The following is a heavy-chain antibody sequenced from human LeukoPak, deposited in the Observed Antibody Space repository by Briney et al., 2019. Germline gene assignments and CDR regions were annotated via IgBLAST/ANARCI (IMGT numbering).Heavy chain of an antibody. Sequence: ASVKVSCKASGYTFTSYAMHWVRQAPGQRLEWMGWINAGNGNTKYSQKFQGRVTITRDTSASTAYMELSSLRSEDTAVYYCAASVVVPAAITVYFDYWGQGTLVTVST. D-gene: IGHD2-2*02. CDR3: AASVVVPAAITVYFDY. CDR1: GYTFTSYA. CDR2: INAGNGNT. J-gene: IGHJ4*02. V-gene: IGHV1-3*01.